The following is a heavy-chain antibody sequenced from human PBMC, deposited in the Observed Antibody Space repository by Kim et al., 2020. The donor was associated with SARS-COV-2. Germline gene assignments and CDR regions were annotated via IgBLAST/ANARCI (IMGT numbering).Heavy chain of an antibody. CDR2: IWYDGSNK. V-gene: IGHV3-33*01. J-gene: IGHJ6*02. CDR1: GFTFSSYG. Sequence: GGSLRLSCAASGFTFSSYGMHWVRQAPGKGLEWVAVIWYDGSNKYYADSVKGRFTISRDNSKNTLYLQMNSLRAEDTAVYYCARDLVRGVTYGMDVWGQGTTVTVSS. CDR3: ARDLVRGVTYGMDV. D-gene: IGHD3-10*01.